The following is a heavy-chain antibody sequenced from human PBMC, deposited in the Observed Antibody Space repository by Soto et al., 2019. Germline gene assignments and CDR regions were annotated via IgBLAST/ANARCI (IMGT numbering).Heavy chain of an antibody. D-gene: IGHD3-22*01. J-gene: IGHJ6*02. CDR3: ARDLSTISDYYDSSGQEPNYYYYGMDV. CDR2: INPNSGGT. CDR1: GYTFTGYY. V-gene: IGHV1-2*02. Sequence: GASVKVSCKASGYTFTGYYMHWVRQAPGQGLEWMGWINPNSGGTNYAQKFQGRVTMTRDTSISTAYMELSRLRSDDTAGYYCARDLSTISDYYDSSGQEPNYYYYGMDVWGQGTTVTVSS.